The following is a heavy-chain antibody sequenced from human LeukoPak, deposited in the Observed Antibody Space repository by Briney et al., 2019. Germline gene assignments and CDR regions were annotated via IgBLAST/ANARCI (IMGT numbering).Heavy chain of an antibody. V-gene: IGHV3-23*01. CDR2: ISGSGGST. Sequence: GGSLRLSCAASGFTFSSYAMSWVRQAPGKGLEWVSAISGSGGSTYYADSVKGRFTISRDNSKNTLYLQMNSLRAEDTAVYYCANILGEYDFWSGYYTGPSDYWGQGTLVTVSS. CDR1: GFTFSSYA. CDR3: ANILGEYDFWSGYYTGPSDY. D-gene: IGHD3-3*01. J-gene: IGHJ4*02.